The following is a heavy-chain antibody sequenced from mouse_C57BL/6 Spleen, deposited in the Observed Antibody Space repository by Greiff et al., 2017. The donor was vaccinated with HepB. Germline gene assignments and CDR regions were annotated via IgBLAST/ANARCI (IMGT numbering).Heavy chain of an antibody. J-gene: IGHJ4*01. CDR1: GYTFTDYY. Sequence: VQLKQSGPVLVKPGASVKMSCKASGYTFTDYYMNWVKQSHGKSLEWIGVINPYNGGTSYNQKFKGKATLNVDKSSSTAYMALNSLTSEDSAVYYCARGDSNFGDYYAMDYWGQGTSVTVSS. V-gene: IGHV1-19*01. CDR2: INPYNGGT. D-gene: IGHD2-5*01. CDR3: ARGDSNFGDYYAMDY.